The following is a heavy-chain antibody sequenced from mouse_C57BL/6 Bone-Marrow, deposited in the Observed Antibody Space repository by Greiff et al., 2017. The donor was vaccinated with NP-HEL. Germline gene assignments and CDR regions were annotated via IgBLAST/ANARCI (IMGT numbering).Heavy chain of an antibody. V-gene: IGHV2-2*01. CDR1: GFSLTSYG. CDR3: ARGWLLLYWYFDV. Sequence: QVQLQQSGPGLVQPSQSLSITCTVSGFSLTSYGVHWVRQSPGKGLEWLGVIWRGGSTDNNAAFISRLSISKDNSKSQVFFKMNSLQADDTAIYYCARGWLLLYWYFDVWGTGTTVTVSS. J-gene: IGHJ1*03. CDR2: IWRGGST. D-gene: IGHD2-3*01.